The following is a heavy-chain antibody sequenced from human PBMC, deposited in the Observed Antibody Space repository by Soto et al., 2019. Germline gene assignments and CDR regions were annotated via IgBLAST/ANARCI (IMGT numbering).Heavy chain of an antibody. J-gene: IGHJ4*02. CDR2: IYHSGST. CDR3: ARVGEPGGSGYFDY. V-gene: IGHV4-30-2*01. D-gene: IGHD3-16*01. CDR1: GGSISSHNFY. Sequence: SETLSLTCTVSGGSISSHNFYWSWIRQPPGKGLEWIGYIYHSGSTYYNPSLKSRVTISVDRSKNQFSLKLSSVTAADTAVYYCARVGEPGGSGYFDYWGQGTLVTVSS.